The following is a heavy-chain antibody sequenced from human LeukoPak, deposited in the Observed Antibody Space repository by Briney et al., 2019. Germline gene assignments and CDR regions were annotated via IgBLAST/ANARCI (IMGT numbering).Heavy chain of an antibody. J-gene: IGHJ3*02. CDR1: GFTFSSYA. D-gene: IGHD1-26*01. CDR3: ARSFVKGSGSSHDAFDI. CDR2: INHSGST. V-gene: IGHV4-34*01. Sequence: GSLRLSCGATGFTFSSYAMSWVRQPPGKGLEWIGEINHSGSTNYNPSLKSRVTISVDTSKNQFSLKLSSVTAADTAVYYCARSFVKGSGSSHDAFDIWGQGTMVTVSS.